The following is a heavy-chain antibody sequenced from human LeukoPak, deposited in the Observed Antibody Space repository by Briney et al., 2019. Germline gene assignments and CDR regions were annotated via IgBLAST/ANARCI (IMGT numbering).Heavy chain of an antibody. CDR2: IKQDGSEK. CDR3: ARGRRKIVVVPAATALDY. D-gene: IGHD2-2*01. J-gene: IGHJ4*02. Sequence: GGSLRLSCAASGFTFSSYWMSWVRQAPGKGLEWVANIKQDGSEKYYVDSVKGRFTISRDNAKNTLYLQMNSLRAEATAVYYCARGRRKIVVVPAATALDYWGEGTLVTASS. V-gene: IGHV3-7*03. CDR1: GFTFSSYW.